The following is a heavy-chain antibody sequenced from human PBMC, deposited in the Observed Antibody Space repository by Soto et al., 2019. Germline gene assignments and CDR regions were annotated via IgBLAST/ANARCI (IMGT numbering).Heavy chain of an antibody. CDR1: GGTFSRYA. J-gene: IGHJ4*02. Sequence: SVKVSCKASGGTFSRYAISWVRQAPGQGLEWMGGIIPIFGTANYAQKFQGRVTITADESTSTAYMELSSLRSEDTAVYYCATPGGGILTGYHQPFDYWGQGTLVTVSS. V-gene: IGHV1-69*13. D-gene: IGHD3-9*01. CDR3: ATPGGGILTGYHQPFDY. CDR2: IIPIFGTA.